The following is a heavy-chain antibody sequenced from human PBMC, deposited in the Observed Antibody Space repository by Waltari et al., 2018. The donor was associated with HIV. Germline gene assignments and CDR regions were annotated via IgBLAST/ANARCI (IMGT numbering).Heavy chain of an antibody. CDR1: GGSFSGSY. D-gene: IGHD6-19*01. Sequence: QVHLEQWGTGLLRPSETLSLTCAVYGGSFSGSYWSWIRQPPGRGLEWIGEVNHVGRTNYSPSLKGRVTVSVDTSKNQFSLTMRSVTAADTAVYYCARDSAPGLAVDDDDGEFFYYGLDVWGQGTTVTVSS. V-gene: IGHV4-34*01. CDR2: VNHVGRT. CDR3: ARDSAPGLAVDDDDGEFFYYGLDV. J-gene: IGHJ6*01.